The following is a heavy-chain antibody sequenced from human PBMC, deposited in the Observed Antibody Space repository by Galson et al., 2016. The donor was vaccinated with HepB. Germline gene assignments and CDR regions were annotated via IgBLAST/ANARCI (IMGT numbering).Heavy chain of an antibody. J-gene: IGHJ4*02. Sequence: SVKVSCKASGYTFASYGISWVRQAPGQGLEWMGWISAYNGNTNYAQKLQGRVTMTTDTSTSTAYMELRSLRSGDTAVYYCARDWLVAVFDYWDQGTLVTVSS. CDR1: GYTFASYG. V-gene: IGHV1-18*01. CDR3: ARDWLVAVFDY. D-gene: IGHD6-19*01. CDR2: ISAYNGNT.